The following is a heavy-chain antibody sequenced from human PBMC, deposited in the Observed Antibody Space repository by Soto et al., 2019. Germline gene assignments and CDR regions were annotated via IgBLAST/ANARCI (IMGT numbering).Heavy chain of an antibody. V-gene: IGHV3-33*01. Sequence: GGSLRLSCAASGFTFSSYGMHWVRQAPGKGLEWVAVIWYDGSNKYYADSVKGRFTISRDNSKNTLYLQMNSLRAEDTAVYYCARGKERGWDDDFDIWGQGTMVTVSS. CDR2: IWYDGSNK. J-gene: IGHJ3*02. CDR1: GFTFSSYG. D-gene: IGHD6-19*01. CDR3: ARGKERGWDDDFDI.